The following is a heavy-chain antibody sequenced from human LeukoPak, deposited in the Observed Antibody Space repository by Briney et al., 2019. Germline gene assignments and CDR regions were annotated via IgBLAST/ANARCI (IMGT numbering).Heavy chain of an antibody. CDR2: HSHGGST. D-gene: IGHD2-2*01. CDR1: GGSFSGYY. J-gene: IGHJ3*02. CDR3: AREGVMRGYCTSTSCSKAFDI. Sequence: AETLSLTCAVYGGSFSGYYWSWIRQPPGKGLEWIGKHSHGGSTNYNPSLKSRVTISVDTSKNQFSLKLTSVTAADTAVYYCAREGVMRGYCTSTSCSKAFDIWGQGTLVTVSS. V-gene: IGHV4-34*01.